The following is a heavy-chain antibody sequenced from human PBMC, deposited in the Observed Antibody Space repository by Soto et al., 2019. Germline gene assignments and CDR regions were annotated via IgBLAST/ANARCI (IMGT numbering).Heavy chain of an antibody. Sequence: HGASLKISCKGSGYTFTNYWIGWVRKMPGKGPEWMGIIYPGDSDTKYNPSFQGQVTISADKSITTTYLQWSSLEASDTAIYYCAASIFYYGMDVWGQGTTVTVSS. V-gene: IGHV5-51*01. CDR3: AASIFYYGMDV. CDR2: IYPGDSDT. J-gene: IGHJ6*02. CDR1: GYTFTNYW.